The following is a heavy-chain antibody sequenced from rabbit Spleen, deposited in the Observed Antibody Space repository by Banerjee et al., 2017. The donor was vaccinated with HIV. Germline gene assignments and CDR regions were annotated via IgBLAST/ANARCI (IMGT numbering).Heavy chain of an antibody. CDR2: MYSGSGDT. CDR3: ASDTSYGGTGVALKL. V-gene: IGHV1S45*01. D-gene: IGHD4-2*01. CDR1: GLDFSSYT. Sequence: QEQLVESGGGLVQPEGSLTLTCKGSGLDFSSYTISWVRQAPGKGLEWIGIMYSGSGDTIYASWAKGRFTISKTSSTTVTLQMTSLTAADTATYFCASDTSYGGTGVALKLWGPGTLVTVS. J-gene: IGHJ4*01.